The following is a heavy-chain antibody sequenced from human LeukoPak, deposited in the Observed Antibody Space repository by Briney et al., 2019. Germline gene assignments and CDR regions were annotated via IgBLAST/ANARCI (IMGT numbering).Heavy chain of an antibody. CDR1: GFTFSSYS. Sequence: GGSLRLSCAASGFTFSSYSMTWVRQAPGEGLEWVSFISSSSSTIYYADSVKGRFTISRDNAKNSLYLQMNSLRAEDTAVYYCARDRGGSFSAIDYWGQATLVTVSS. D-gene: IGHD1-26*01. J-gene: IGHJ4*02. V-gene: IGHV3-48*04. CDR2: ISSSSSTI. CDR3: ARDRGGSFSAIDY.